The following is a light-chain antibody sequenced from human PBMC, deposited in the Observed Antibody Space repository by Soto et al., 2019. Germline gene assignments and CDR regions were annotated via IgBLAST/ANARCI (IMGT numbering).Light chain of an antibody. J-gene: IGKJ4*01. CDR1: QSSSGY. CDR3: QQSLSTLLT. V-gene: IGKV1-39*01. Sequence: DIQMTQCPSILSASVGDRVTITCRASQSSSGYLNWYQQKPGKAPKVLISGASTLHNGVPSRFSGRGSGTDFTLTISSLQPEDVATYYCQQSLSTLLTFGGGTKVDIK. CDR2: GAS.